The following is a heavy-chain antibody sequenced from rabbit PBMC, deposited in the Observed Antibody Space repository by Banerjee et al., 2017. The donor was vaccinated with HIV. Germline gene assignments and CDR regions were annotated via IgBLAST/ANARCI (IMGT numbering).Heavy chain of an antibody. Sequence: QSLEESGGDLVKPGASLTLTCTANGFTISSSYWMCWVRQAPGKGLEWIACIYAGSGGSTYYANWAKGRFTISKTSSTTVTLQMTSLTAADTATYFCARFPASSGWGGNLWGQGTLVTVS. CDR1: GFTISSSYW. V-gene: IGHV1S40*01. J-gene: IGHJ4*01. D-gene: IGHD4-1*01. CDR2: IYAGSGGST. CDR3: ARFPASSGWGGNL.